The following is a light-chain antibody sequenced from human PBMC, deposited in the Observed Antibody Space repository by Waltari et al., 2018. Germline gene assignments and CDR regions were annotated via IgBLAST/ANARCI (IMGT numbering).Light chain of an antibody. CDR3: QQYGRSPWT. V-gene: IGKV3-20*01. CDR1: QSVINNN. J-gene: IGKJ1*01. CDR2: GAS. Sequence: EIVLTQSPGTLSLSPGERATLSCRASQSVINNNLAWYQQKPGQAPSLLIYGASTRAIGIPSRVSGSGSGTDFTLAISRLGPEDFAVYYCQQYGRSPWTFGQGTKVEI.